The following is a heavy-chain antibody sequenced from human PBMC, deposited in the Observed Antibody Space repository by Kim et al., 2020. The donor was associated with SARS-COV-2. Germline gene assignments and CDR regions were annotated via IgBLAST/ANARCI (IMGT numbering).Heavy chain of an antibody. J-gene: IGHJ4*02. V-gene: IGHV3-74*01. D-gene: IGHD1-26*01. CDR3: VLNIVGTIDY. CDR1: GFTFSDYW. CDR2: ISSDGSAT. Sequence: GGSLRLSCAASGFTFSDYWMHWVRQVPGKGLVWVSRISSDGSATTYADSVKGRFTISRDNAKNTLFLQMNSLRAEDTAVYYCVLNIVGTIDYWGQGALVTVSS.